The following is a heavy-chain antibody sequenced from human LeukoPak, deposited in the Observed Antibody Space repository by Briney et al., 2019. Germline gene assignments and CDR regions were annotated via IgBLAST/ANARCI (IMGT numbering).Heavy chain of an antibody. Sequence: GGSLRLSCAASGFTFSSYAMSWVRQAPGKGLEWVSAISGSGGSTYYADSVKGRFTISRDNSKNTLYLQMNSLRAEDTAVYYCAKLTPNVIQLSSSDYYYGMDVWGQGTTVTVSS. CDR2: ISGSGGST. J-gene: IGHJ6*02. V-gene: IGHV3-23*01. CDR1: GFTFSSYA. D-gene: IGHD5-18*01. CDR3: AKLTPNVIQLSSSDYYYGMDV.